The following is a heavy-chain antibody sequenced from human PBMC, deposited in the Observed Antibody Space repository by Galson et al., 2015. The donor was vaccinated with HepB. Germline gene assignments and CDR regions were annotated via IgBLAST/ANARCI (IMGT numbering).Heavy chain of an antibody. CDR3: ARSKYYYDSSGYSALIYFDY. V-gene: IGHV3-7*01. CDR1: GFTFSSYW. Sequence: SLRLSCAASGFTFSSYWMSWVRQAPGKGLEWVANIKQDGSEKYYVDSVKGRFTISRDNAKNSLYLQMNSLRAEDTAVYYCARSKYYYDSSGYSALIYFDYWGQGTLVTVSS. CDR2: IKQDGSEK. J-gene: IGHJ4*02. D-gene: IGHD3-22*01.